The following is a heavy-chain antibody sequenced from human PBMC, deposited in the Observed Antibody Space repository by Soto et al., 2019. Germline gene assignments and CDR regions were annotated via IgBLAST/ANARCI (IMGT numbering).Heavy chain of an antibody. CDR1: GFTFSSYA. CDR2: ISYDGSNK. Sequence: QVQLVESGGGVVQPGRSLRLSCAASGFTFSSYAMHWVRQAPGKGLEWVAVISYDGSNKYYADSVKGRFTISRDNSKNTLYLQMNSLRAEDTAVYYCAGGIAARPKGLDYWGQGTLVTVSS. CDR3: AGGIAARPKGLDY. D-gene: IGHD6-6*01. V-gene: IGHV3-30-3*01. J-gene: IGHJ4*02.